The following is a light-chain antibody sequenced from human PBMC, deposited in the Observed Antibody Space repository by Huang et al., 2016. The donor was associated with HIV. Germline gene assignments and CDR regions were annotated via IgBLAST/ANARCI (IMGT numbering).Light chain of an antibody. CDR3: QQYNTSPRT. Sequence: ENLMTQSPSTLSVSPGESATLSCSASQSVFKNLAWYQQKPGQAPKLLIYGSSTRAAGIPARFSGSGYGTDFTLTISSLQSEDFAVYYCQQYNTSPRTFGQGTKVEV. V-gene: IGKV3-15*01. CDR2: GSS. CDR1: QSVFKN. J-gene: IGKJ1*01.